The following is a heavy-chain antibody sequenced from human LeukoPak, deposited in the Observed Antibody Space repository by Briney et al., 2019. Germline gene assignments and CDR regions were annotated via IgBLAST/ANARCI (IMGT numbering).Heavy chain of an antibody. Sequence: ASVKVSCKTSGYTFTSYGISWVRQARGQGLEWMGWISAYNANTNFAQNLQGRVTMTTDTSTSTAYMELRSLRSDDTAVYYCARVQGSSGWYIFDYWGQGTLVTVSS. CDR1: GYTFTSYG. CDR3: ARVQGSSGWYIFDY. V-gene: IGHV1-18*01. D-gene: IGHD6-19*01. J-gene: IGHJ4*02. CDR2: ISAYNANT.